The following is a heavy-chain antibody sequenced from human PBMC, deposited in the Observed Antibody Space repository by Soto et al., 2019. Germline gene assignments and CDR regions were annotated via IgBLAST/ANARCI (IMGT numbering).Heavy chain of an antibody. V-gene: IGHV3-23*01. CDR2: ISGSGGST. CDR3: PKDPHEPDSPKAFDI. Sequence: GGSLRLSCAASGFTFSSYAMSWVRQAPGKGLEWVSAISGSGGSTYYADSVKGRFTISRDNSKNTLYLQMNSLRAEDTAVYYCPKDPHEPDSPKAFDIWGQGTMVTVSS. J-gene: IGHJ3*02. CDR1: GFTFSSYA. D-gene: IGHD2-15*01.